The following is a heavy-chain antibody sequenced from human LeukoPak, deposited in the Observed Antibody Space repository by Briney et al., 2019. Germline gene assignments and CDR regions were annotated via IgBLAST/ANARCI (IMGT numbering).Heavy chain of an antibody. V-gene: IGHV1-2*02. Sequence: ASVKVSCKASGYTFTGYYMHWVRQAPGQGLEWMGWINPNSGGTNYAQKFQGRVTMTRDTSISTAYMDLTRLRSDDTAVYYCARESLEWLYYYYMDVWGKGTTVTVSS. CDR1: GYTFTGYY. J-gene: IGHJ6*03. CDR2: INPNSGGT. CDR3: ARESLEWLYYYYMDV. D-gene: IGHD3-3*01.